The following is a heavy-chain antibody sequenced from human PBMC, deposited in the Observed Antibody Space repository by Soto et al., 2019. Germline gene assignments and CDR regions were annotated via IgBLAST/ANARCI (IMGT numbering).Heavy chain of an antibody. CDR2: ISGRGGNT. J-gene: IGHJ4*02. CDR1: GFTFINHA. Sequence: PWGSLRLSCASSGFTFINHAMSRVRQAPCKGLEWVSTISGRGGNTYYADCVKGRFTISRDNSKNTLYLQMNSLRDEDTAVYYCATSASASGTWEYSLDYWGQGTLVTVSS. D-gene: IGHD6-13*01. CDR3: ATSASASGTWEYSLDY. V-gene: IGHV3-23*01.